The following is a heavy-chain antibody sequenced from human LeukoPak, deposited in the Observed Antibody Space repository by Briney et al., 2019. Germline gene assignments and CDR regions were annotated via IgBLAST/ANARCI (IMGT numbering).Heavy chain of an antibody. CDR2: ISGSGDST. V-gene: IGHV3-23*01. CDR1: GFIFSSYA. Sequence: AGGSLRLSCAASGFIFSSYAMSWVRQAPGKGLEWVAAISGSGDSTYYADSVKGRFTISRDNSKNTLSLQLNSLRAEDTAVYYCAKNQGYYGSGSYKEYFQHWGQGTLVTVSS. D-gene: IGHD3-10*01. J-gene: IGHJ1*01. CDR3: AKNQGYYGSGSYKEYFQH.